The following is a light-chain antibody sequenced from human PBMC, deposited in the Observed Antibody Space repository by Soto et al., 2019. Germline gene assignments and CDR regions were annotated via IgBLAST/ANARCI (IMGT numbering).Light chain of an antibody. V-gene: IGKV3-15*01. Sequence: EILMTQSPDILSVSPGERATLSCRASQNVGDNLAWYQQKPGQAPRLLIHGASTRATGVPDRFSGSGSGTEFTLTISSLQSDDFALYYCQQYKTWPPLTFGGGTKVDIK. CDR1: QNVGDN. CDR3: QQYKTWPPLT. J-gene: IGKJ4*01. CDR2: GAS.